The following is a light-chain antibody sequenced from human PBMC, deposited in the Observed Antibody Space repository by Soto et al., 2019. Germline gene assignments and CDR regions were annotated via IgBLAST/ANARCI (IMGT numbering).Light chain of an antibody. Sequence: IQLTQSRSSLSASVGDRVTVTCRASQSINIYLNWYQQKPGKAPTLLIYGASTLQSGVPSRFSGGGSRTDFTLTISSLQTEDFATDYCQQSYRSPYTFGQGTKLEI. V-gene: IGKV1-39*01. J-gene: IGKJ2*01. CDR2: GAS. CDR1: QSINIY. CDR3: QQSYRSPYT.